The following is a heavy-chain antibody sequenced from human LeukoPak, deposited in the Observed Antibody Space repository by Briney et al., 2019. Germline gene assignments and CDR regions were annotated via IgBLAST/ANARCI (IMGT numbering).Heavy chain of an antibody. J-gene: IGHJ4*02. D-gene: IGHD2-21*02. CDR2: ISAYNGNT. CDR3: ARAVVTAIPYQDY. Sequence: ASVRVSCKASGYTFTSYGISWVRQAPGQGLEGMGWISAYNGNTNYAQQLQGRVTMTTDTSTSTAYMELRSLRSDDTAVYYCARAVVTAIPYQDYWGQGTLVTVSS. CDR1: GYTFTSYG. V-gene: IGHV1-18*01.